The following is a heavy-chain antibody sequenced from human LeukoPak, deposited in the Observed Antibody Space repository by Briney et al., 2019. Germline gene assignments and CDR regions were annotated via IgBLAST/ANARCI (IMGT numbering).Heavy chain of an antibody. J-gene: IGHJ4*02. V-gene: IGHV3-33*01. Sequence: GRSLRLSCAASGFTFSRYGMYWVRQAPGKGLQWVAVIWNDGSNKFYGDSVKGRFTISRDNSKNTLYLQMNSLRAEDTAAYYCARGPQYGSGSYLDHWGQGTLVTVSS. CDR3: ARGPQYGSGSYLDH. CDR1: GFTFSRYG. CDR2: IWNDGSNK. D-gene: IGHD3-10*01.